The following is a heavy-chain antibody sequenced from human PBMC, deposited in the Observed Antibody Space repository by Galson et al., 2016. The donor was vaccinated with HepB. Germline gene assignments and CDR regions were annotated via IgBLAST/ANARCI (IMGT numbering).Heavy chain of an antibody. D-gene: IGHD5-18*01. CDR2: INPSGGST. V-gene: IGHV1-46*01. Sequence: SVKVSCKASGYTFSNFYIHWVRQAPGLRLEWVGTINPSGGSTNYAQKFQGRVTLTRDTSTSTAYMDLTSLTSEDTAVYYCARGAPYSYGYWYRGQGSLVTVSA. CDR3: ARGAPYSYGYWY. J-gene: IGHJ4*02. CDR1: GYTFSNFY.